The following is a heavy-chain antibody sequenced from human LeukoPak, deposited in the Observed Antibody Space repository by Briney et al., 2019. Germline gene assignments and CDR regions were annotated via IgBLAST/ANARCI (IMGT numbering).Heavy chain of an antibody. D-gene: IGHD3-22*01. J-gene: IGHJ5*02. CDR3: ARDHMIVVPMWFDP. Sequence: SVKVSCKASGGTFISYAISWVRQAPGQGLEWMGRIIPILGIANYAQKFQGRVTITADKSTSTAYMELSSLRSEDTAVYYCARDHMIVVPMWFDPWGQGTLVTVSS. CDR2: IIPILGIA. V-gene: IGHV1-69*04. CDR1: GGTFISYA.